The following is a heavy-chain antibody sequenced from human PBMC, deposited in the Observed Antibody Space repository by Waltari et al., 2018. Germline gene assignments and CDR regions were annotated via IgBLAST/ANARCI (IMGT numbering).Heavy chain of an antibody. Sequence: EVQLVESGGGLVQPGGSLRLSCAASGFTFSSYEMNWVRQAPGKGLEWVSYISSMGSTIYYADSVKGRFTISRDNAKNSLYLQMNSLRAEDTAVYYCAKGYSTKYYYYGMDVWGQGTTVTVSS. CDR3: AKGYSTKYYYYGMDV. V-gene: IGHV3-48*03. J-gene: IGHJ6*02. D-gene: IGHD5-12*01. CDR1: GFTFSSYE. CDR2: ISSMGSTI.